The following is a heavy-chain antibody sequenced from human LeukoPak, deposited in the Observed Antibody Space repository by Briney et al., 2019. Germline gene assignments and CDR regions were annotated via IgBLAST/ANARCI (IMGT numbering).Heavy chain of an antibody. J-gene: IGHJ4*02. CDR1: GYTFTSCE. CDR3: TRESSCRRDN. Sequence: ASVKVSCKASGYTFTSCEINWVRPATGQGLEWMGWMNPNSGNTGYGQSFQGRITMTRDISIGTAYMELSNLTSEDTTIHYCTRESSCRRDNWGQGTLVTVSA. CDR2: MNPNSGNT. V-gene: IGHV1-8*01.